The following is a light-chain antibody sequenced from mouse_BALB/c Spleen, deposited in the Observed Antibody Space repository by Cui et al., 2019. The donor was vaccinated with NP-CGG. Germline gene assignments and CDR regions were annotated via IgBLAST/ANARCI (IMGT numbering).Light chain of an antibody. CDR3: ALWYSNNWV. CDR2: GTN. Sequence: AVVTQESALTTSPGETVTLTCRSRTGAVTTSNYANWVQEKPDHLFTGLIGGTNNRAPGVPARFSGSLIGDKAALTITGTQTEDEAIYFCALWYSNNWVFGGGTKLTVL. CDR1: TGAVTTSNY. J-gene: IGLJ1*01. V-gene: IGLV1*01.